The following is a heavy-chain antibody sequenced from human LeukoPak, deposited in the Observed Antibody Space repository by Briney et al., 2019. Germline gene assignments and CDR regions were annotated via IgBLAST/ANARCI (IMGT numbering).Heavy chain of an antibody. Sequence: SETLSLTCTVSGGSISSSSYYWGWIRQPPGKGLEWIGSIYYSGTTDYNPSLKSRVTISVDTSKNQFSLKVTSVSAADTAVYYCARIMQTPWGMDVWGQGTTVTVSS. CDR3: ARIMQTPWGMDV. J-gene: IGHJ6*02. D-gene: IGHD2-15*01. CDR2: IYYSGTT. V-gene: IGHV4-39*07. CDR1: GGSISSSSYY.